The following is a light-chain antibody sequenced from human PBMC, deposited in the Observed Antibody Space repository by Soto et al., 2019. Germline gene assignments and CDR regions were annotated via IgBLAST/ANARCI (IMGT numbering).Light chain of an antibody. J-gene: IGKJ1*01. Sequence: EIVMTQSPATLSVSPGERATLSCRASQSLRTDLAWYQQKPGQAPRLLIYGASTRATGIPARFSGSGSGTEFTLTISRLEPEDFAVYYCQQYGSSPLTFGQGTKVDIK. V-gene: IGKV3-20*01. CDR3: QQYGSSPLT. CDR2: GAS. CDR1: QSLRTD.